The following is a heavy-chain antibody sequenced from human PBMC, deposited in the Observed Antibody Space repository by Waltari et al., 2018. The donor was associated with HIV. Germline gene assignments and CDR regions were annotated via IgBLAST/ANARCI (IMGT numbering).Heavy chain of an antibody. Sequence: QLQLQESGPGLVKPSETLYLTCTVPGGSISSSSYYWGWIRQPPGQGLEWIGSIYYSGSTYYNPSLKSRVTISVDTSKNQFSLKLSSVTAADTAVYYCARDLPVDGIAAEPYYYGMDVWGQGTTVTVSS. V-gene: IGHV4-39*07. J-gene: IGHJ6*02. CDR2: IYYSGST. CDR3: ARDLPVDGIAAEPYYYGMDV. D-gene: IGHD6-13*01. CDR1: GGSISSSSYY.